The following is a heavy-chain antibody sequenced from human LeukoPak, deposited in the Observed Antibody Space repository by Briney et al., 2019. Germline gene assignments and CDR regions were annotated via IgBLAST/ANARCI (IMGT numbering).Heavy chain of an antibody. Sequence: GRSLRLSCVASGFTFEDYAMHWVRQAPGKGLEWVSGISWNSGSIGYADSVKGRFTISRDNAKNSLYVEMNSLRAEDMALYYCAKGGSYYELDYWGQGTLVTASS. CDR1: GFTFEDYA. CDR3: AKGGSYYELDY. CDR2: ISWNSGSI. J-gene: IGHJ4*02. V-gene: IGHV3-9*03. D-gene: IGHD1-26*01.